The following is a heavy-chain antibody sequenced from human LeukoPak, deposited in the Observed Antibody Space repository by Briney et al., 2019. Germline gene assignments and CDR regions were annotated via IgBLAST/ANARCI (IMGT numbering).Heavy chain of an antibody. CDR1: GYPFTSFG. CDR2: ISGYNGKT. Sequence: APVKVSCKASGYPFTSFGISWVRQAPGQGLEWMGWISGYNGKTNYAQNLQGRVTMTTDTSTSTAYMELGSLRSDDMAVYYCARDRVYDYSNPRGFDHWGQGTLVTVSS. CDR3: ARDRVYDYSNPRGFDH. J-gene: IGHJ4*02. V-gene: IGHV1-18*03. D-gene: IGHD4-11*01.